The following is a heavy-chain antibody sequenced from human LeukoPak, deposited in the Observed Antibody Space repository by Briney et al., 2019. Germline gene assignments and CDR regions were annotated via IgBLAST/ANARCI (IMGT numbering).Heavy chain of an antibody. J-gene: IGHJ4*02. CDR3: ARYNTLPRGFTAVGF. V-gene: IGHV4-59*01. CDR2: VYYTGTT. D-gene: IGHD3-10*01. Sequence: SETLSLTCSASGGSINNYYGTWIRQAPGKGLEGIGNVYYTGTTNYNPSLKSRVTISVDTSKNQLSLKLSSVTAANTAVYYCARYNTLPRGFTAVGFWGQGTLVTVCS. CDR1: GGSINNYY.